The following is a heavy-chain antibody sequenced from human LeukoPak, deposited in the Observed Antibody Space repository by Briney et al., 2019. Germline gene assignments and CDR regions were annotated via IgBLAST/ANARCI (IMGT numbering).Heavy chain of an antibody. CDR1: GFTFSSYW. D-gene: IGHD6-19*01. J-gene: IGHJ6*02. CDR2: IKQDGSEK. CDR3: ARDFWGQWLVHDYYYYGMDV. Sequence: GGSLRLSCAASGFTFSSYWVSWVRQAPGKGLEWVANIKQDGSEKYYVDSVKGRFTISRDNAKNSLYLQMNSLRAEDTAVYYCARDFWGQWLVHDYYYYGMDVWGQGTTVTVSS. V-gene: IGHV3-7*05.